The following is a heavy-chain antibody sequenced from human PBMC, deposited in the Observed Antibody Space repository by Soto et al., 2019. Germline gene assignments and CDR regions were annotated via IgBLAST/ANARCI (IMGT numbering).Heavy chain of an antibody. D-gene: IGHD1-1*01. V-gene: IGHV5-10-1*01. CDR2: IDPSDSYT. Sequence: GESLKISGKGSGYSFTSYWISWVRQMPGKGLEWMGRIDPSDSYTNYSPSFQGHVTISADKSISTAYLQWSSLKASDTAMYYCASPGTNYYYGMDVWGQGTTVTVS. J-gene: IGHJ6*02. CDR3: ASPGTNYYYGMDV. CDR1: GYSFTSYW.